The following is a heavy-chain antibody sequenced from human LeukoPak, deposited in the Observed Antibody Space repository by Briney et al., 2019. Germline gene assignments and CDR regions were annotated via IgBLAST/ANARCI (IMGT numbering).Heavy chain of an antibody. CDR2: INPNSGGT. CDR1: GYTFTVYY. D-gene: IGHD6-19*01. Sequence: GASVRVSCKASGYTFTVYYMHWVRQAPGQGLEWVGWINPNSGGTNYSQKFQGRVTMTRDTSISTAYMELSRLRSDDTAVYYCARAPIAVHNWFDPWGQGTLVTVSS. J-gene: IGHJ5*02. V-gene: IGHV1-2*02. CDR3: ARAPIAVHNWFDP.